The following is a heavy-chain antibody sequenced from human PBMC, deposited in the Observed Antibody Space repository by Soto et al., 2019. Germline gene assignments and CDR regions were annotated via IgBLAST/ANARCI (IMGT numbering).Heavy chain of an antibody. V-gene: IGHV1-69*01. CDR2: SIPIFGTA. Sequence: QVQLVQSGAEVKKPGSSVKVSCKASGGTFNNYPITWVRQAPGEGLEWMGGSIPIFGTANYAQKFQGRVTIRGDESRIKAYMERSSLRSEDTAVYYWARGGGYSGDDHYYYFDMDVWGQGTTVTVSS. J-gene: IGHJ6*02. CDR1: GGTFNNYP. D-gene: IGHD5-12*01. CDR3: ARGGGYSGDDHYYYFDMDV.